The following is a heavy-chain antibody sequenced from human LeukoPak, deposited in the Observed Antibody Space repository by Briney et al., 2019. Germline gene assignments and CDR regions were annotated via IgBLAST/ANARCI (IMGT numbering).Heavy chain of an antibody. CDR3: ARSDY. Sequence: PGGSLRLSCTASGFSFSSYWMNWVRQAPGKGLEWVANINPHGSEKNYVDSVKGRFTISRDRTKNSLFLQMNNLRAEDTAVYYCARSDYWDQGILVTVSS. CDR2: INPHGSEK. J-gene: IGHJ4*02. CDR1: GFSFSSYW. V-gene: IGHV3-7*01.